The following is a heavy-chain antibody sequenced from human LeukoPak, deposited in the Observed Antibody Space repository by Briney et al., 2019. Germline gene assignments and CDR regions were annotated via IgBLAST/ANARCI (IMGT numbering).Heavy chain of an antibody. CDR3: ARLYCSGGNCYGAFDI. CDR1: GGSISSGDYY. Sequence: KPSQTLSLTCTVSGGSISSGDYYWGWIRQPPGKGLEWIGSIHYSGSTYYNPSLKSRLTISVDTSKNQFSLKLSSVTAADTAVYYCARLYCSGGNCYGAFDIWGQGTMVTVSS. CDR2: IHYSGST. V-gene: IGHV4-39*01. D-gene: IGHD2-15*01. J-gene: IGHJ3*02.